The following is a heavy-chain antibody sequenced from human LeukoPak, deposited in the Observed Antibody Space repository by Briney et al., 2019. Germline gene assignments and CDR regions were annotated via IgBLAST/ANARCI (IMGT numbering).Heavy chain of an antibody. Sequence: GESLKISCKCSGYSFTNYWIAWVRQMPGKGLEWIGIIYPGDSDTRYSPSFQGQVSISADKSISTAYLQWTSLKASDTAMYYCARPLQCSSATCPLDYWGQGTLVTVSS. D-gene: IGHD2-2*01. CDR2: IYPGDSDT. CDR1: GYSFTNYW. CDR3: ARPLQCSSATCPLDY. J-gene: IGHJ4*02. V-gene: IGHV5-51*01.